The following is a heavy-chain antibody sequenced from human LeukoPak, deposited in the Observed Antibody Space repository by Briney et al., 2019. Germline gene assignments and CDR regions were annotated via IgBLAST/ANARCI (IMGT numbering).Heavy chain of an antibody. J-gene: IGHJ6*02. Sequence: SETLSLTCAVYGGSFSGYYWSWIRQPPGKGLEWIGEINHSGGTNYNPSLKSRVTISVDTSKNQFSLKLSSVTAADTAVYYCARGRIAKIVVVHSFSYGMDVWGQGTTVAVSS. V-gene: IGHV4-34*01. CDR3: ARGRIAKIVVVHSFSYGMDV. D-gene: IGHD3-22*01. CDR1: GGSFSGYY. CDR2: INHSGGT.